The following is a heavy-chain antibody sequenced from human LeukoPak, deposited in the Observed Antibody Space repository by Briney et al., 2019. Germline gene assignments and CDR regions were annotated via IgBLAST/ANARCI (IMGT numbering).Heavy chain of an antibody. V-gene: IGHV3-30*02. J-gene: IGHJ5*02. CDR2: IRYDGSNK. CDR1: GYTFSSYG. D-gene: IGHD6-13*01. CDR3: AKTSSSWSLISANWFDP. Sequence: GGTLGLPCAASGYTFSSYGTHWVRQGPAKGLVGVAFIRYDGSNKYYADSVKGRFTISRDNSKNTLYLQMNSLRAEDTAVCYCAKTSSSWSLISANWFDPWGQGTLVTVSS.